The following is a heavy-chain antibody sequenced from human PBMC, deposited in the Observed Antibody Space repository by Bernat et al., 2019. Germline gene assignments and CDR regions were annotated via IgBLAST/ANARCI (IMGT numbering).Heavy chain of an antibody. D-gene: IGHD2-15*01. J-gene: IGHJ6*02. Sequence: EVQLVESGGGLVQPGGSLKLSCAASGFTFSGSAMHWVRQASGKGLEWVGRIRSKANSYATAYAASVKGSLTISRDDSKNTAYLQMNSLKTEDTAVYYCTRQLVVVAAQNYYYYGMDVWGQGTTVTVSS. CDR1: GFTFSGSA. CDR3: TRQLVVVAAQNYYYYGMDV. CDR2: IRSKANSYAT. V-gene: IGHV3-73*01.